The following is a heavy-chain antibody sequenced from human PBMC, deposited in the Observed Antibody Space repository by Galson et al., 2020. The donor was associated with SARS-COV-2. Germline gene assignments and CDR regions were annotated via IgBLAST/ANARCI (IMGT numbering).Heavy chain of an antibody. CDR3: ARQPPIVTHGPLDFFDD. CDR1: GDSINRNSLY. CDR2: SSYGGST. Sequence: SETLCLTSSVSGDSINRNSLYWAWIRQPPGKGPERLATSSYGGSTSYNPSLKSRITISVDTSKNPLFLRVTTLTAADTAVYFCARQPPIVTHGPLDFFDDWGQGTLLTVSS. V-gene: IGHV4-39*01. D-gene: IGHD2-21*01. J-gene: IGHJ4*02.